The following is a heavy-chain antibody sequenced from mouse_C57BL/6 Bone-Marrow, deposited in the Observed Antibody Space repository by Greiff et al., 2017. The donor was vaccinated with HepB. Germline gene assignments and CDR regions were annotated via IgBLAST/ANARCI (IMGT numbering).Heavy chain of an antibody. CDR1: GFTFSDYY. CDR3: ARDRNGWYFDV. J-gene: IGHJ1*03. V-gene: IGHV5-16*01. Sequence: EVKLMESEGGLVQPGSSMKLSCTASGFTFSDYYMAWVRQVPEKGLEWVANINYDGSSTYYLDSLKSRFIISRDNAKNILYLQMSSLKSEDTATYYCARDRNGWYFDVWGTGTTVTVSS. CDR2: INYDGSST.